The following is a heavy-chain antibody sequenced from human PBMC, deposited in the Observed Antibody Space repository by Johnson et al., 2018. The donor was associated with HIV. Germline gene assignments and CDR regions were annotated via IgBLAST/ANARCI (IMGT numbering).Heavy chain of an antibody. D-gene: IGHD1-26*01. CDR1: GFTFSSYW. V-gene: IGHV3-66*01. CDR3: ARYSGSALAFDI. J-gene: IGHJ3*02. Sequence: VQLVESGGGLVQPGGSLRLSCAASGFTFSSYWMHWVRQAPGKGLEWVSVIYSGGSTYYEDSVKGRFTISRDNSKNTLYVQMNSLRAEDTAVYYCARYSGSALAFDIWGQGTMVTVSS. CDR2: IYSGGST.